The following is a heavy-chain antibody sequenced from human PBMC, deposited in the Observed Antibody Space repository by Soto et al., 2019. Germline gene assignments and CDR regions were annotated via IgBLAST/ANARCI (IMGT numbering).Heavy chain of an antibody. CDR1: GGSISSGGYS. Sequence: SETLSLTCAVSGGSISSGGYSWSWIRQPPGKGLEWSGYIYHSGSTYYNPSLKSRVTISVDRSKNQFSLKLSSVTAADTAVYYCARNIGYCSSTSCSYRDYYYGMDVWGQGTTVTVSS. CDR2: IYHSGST. V-gene: IGHV4-30-2*01. CDR3: ARNIGYCSSTSCSYRDYYYGMDV. D-gene: IGHD2-2*01. J-gene: IGHJ6*02.